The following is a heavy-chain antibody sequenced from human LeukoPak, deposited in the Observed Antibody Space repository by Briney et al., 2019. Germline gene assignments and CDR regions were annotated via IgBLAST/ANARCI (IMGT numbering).Heavy chain of an antibody. D-gene: IGHD6-19*01. V-gene: IGHV1-2*02. CDR2: INPNSGGT. J-gene: IGHJ4*02. CDR1: GYTFTGYY. Sequence: GASVKVSCKASGYTFTGYYMHWVRQAPGQGLEWMGWINPNSGGTNYAQKFQGRVTMTRGTSISTAYMELSRLRSDDTAVYYCARGTYSSGWYGYYFDYWGQGTLVTVSS. CDR3: ARGTYSSGWYGYYFDY.